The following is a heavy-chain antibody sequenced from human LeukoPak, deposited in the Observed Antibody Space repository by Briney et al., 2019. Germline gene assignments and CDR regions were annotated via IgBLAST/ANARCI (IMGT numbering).Heavy chain of an antibody. CDR2: INPNSGGT. CDR1: GYTFTGYY. Sequence: ASVKVSCKASGYTFTGYYMHWVRQAPGQGLEWMGWINPNSGGTNYAQKFQGRVTMTRDTSISTAYMELSRLRSDDTAMYYCARDSNYYGSGLHDYWGQGTLVTVSS. V-gene: IGHV1-2*02. J-gene: IGHJ4*02. CDR3: ARDSNYYGSGLHDY. D-gene: IGHD3-10*01.